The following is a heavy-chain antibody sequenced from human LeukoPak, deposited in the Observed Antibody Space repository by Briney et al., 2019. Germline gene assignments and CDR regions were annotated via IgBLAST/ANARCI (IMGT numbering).Heavy chain of an antibody. CDR2: IYRSGTP. D-gene: IGHD3-16*01. Sequence: GGSLRLSCAASGFTVSNNYMSWVRQAPGQGLDWVSTIYRSGTPHYADPVKGRFTISRDNSKNTLYLQMNSLRAEDTAVYFCARSGGHTFESWGQGTLVTVS. V-gene: IGHV3-66*01. CDR3: ARSGGHTFES. CDR1: GFTVSNNY. J-gene: IGHJ5*01.